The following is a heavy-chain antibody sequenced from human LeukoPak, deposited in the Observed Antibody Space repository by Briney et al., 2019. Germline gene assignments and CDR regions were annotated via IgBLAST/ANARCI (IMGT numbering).Heavy chain of an antibody. D-gene: IGHD3-22*01. V-gene: IGHV4-39*01. Sequence: PSETLSLTCTVSGGSIRSSYYYWGWIRQPPGKGLEWIGSIYDSGSTYYNPSLKSRVTISVDTSKNQFSLKLSSVTAADTAVYYCARGRAYYDRKAFDIWGQGTMVTVSS. CDR1: GGSIRSSYYY. J-gene: IGHJ3*02. CDR3: ARGRAYYDRKAFDI. CDR2: IYDSGST.